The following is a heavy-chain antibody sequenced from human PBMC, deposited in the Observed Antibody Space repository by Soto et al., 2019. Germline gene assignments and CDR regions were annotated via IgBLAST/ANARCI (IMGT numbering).Heavy chain of an antibody. V-gene: IGHV4-30-4*01. CDR3: ARERPDGTRLDP. Sequence: SETLSLTCTVSGGSSSSGDYYWSWIRQPPGKGLEWIGYIYYSGNTYYSPSLKSRVTISVDTSKNQFSLKLSSVTAADTAVYYCARERPDGTRLDPWGQGTLVTVSS. J-gene: IGHJ5*02. CDR1: GGSSSSGDYY. CDR2: IYYSGNT. D-gene: IGHD2-2*01.